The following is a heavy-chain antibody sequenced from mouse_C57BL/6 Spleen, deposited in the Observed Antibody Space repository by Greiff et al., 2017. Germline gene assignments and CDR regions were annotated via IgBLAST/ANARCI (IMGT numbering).Heavy chain of an antibody. CDR1: GYAFSSYW. V-gene: IGHV1-80*01. J-gene: IGHJ4*01. D-gene: IGHD2-4*01. CDR3: ARRMITGMYYAMDY. Sequence: QVQLQQSGAELVKPGASVKISCKASGYAFSSYWMNWVKQRPGKGLEWIGQIYPGDGDTNYNGKFKGKATLTADNSSSTAYMQLSSLTSEDSAVYFCARRMITGMYYAMDYWGQGTSVTVSS. CDR2: IYPGDGDT.